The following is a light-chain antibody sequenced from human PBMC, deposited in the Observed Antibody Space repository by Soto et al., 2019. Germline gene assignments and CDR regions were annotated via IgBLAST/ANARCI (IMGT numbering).Light chain of an antibody. CDR2: GAS. V-gene: IGKV3-15*01. Sequence: ETVMTQSPATLSVSPGDRVTLSCRASQSIGTNLLWLQQSPGQPPRLLISGASDRVAGVPDRFSGSGSGTDFSLTISGLQSEVCVFYCCQQYAGWPRTFGQGTKLEIK. CDR3: QQYAGWPRT. J-gene: IGKJ2*01. CDR1: QSIGTN.